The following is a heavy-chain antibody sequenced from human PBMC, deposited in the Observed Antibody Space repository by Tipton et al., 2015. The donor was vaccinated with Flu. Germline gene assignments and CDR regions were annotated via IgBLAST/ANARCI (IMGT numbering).Heavy chain of an antibody. Sequence: TLSLTCAVSGDSIRSGYYWGWIRQPPGKRLEWIGSISHTGTTSYNPSLKSRVTISVDTSKNQFSLRLTSMTAADTAMYYCARFFCSGGSCYSGYYYNYYHMDVWGQGTTVTVSS. V-gene: IGHV4-38-2*01. D-gene: IGHD2-15*01. CDR3: ARFFCSGGSCYSGYYYNYYHMDV. CDR2: ISHTGTT. CDR1: GDSIRSGYY. J-gene: IGHJ6*02.